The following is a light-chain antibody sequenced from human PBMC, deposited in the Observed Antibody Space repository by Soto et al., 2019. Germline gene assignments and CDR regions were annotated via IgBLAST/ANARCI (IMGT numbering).Light chain of an antibody. CDR2: KVS. Sequence: DVVMTQSPLSLPVTLGQPASISCRSSQSLVYSDGNTYLNWFQQRPDQSPRRLIYKVSNRDSGVPDRFSGSGSGTDFTLKISRVEAEDVGVYYCMQGTHWPLSWTFGQGTKVEIK. CDR1: QSLVYSDGNTY. V-gene: IGKV2-30*01. J-gene: IGKJ1*01. CDR3: MQGTHWPLSWT.